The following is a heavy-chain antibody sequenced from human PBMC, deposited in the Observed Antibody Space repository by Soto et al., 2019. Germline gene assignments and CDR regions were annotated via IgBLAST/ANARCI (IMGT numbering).Heavy chain of an antibody. CDR2: IYYSGST. CDR3: ARRGSSWYYFDY. CDR1: GGSITISSYY. Sequence: QLQLQESGPGLVKPSETLSLTCTVSGGSITISSYYWGGIRQPPGKGLEWIGSIYYSGSTSSNPSLKSRVTISVDTSKNQFSLKLSSVTAADTAVYYCARRGSSWYYFDYWGQGTLVTVSS. D-gene: IGHD6-13*01. J-gene: IGHJ4*02. V-gene: IGHV4-39*01.